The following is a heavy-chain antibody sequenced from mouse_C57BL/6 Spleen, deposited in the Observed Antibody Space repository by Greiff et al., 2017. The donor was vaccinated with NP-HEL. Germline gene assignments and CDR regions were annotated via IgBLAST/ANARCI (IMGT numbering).Heavy chain of an antibody. CDR1: GYTFTSYW. J-gene: IGHJ3*01. D-gene: IGHD3-2*02. CDR2: IHPNSGST. Sequence: QVQLQQSGAELVKPGASVKLSCKASGYTFTSYWMHWVKQRPGQGLEWIGMIHPNSGSTNYNEKFKSKATLTVDKSSSTAYMQLSSLTSEDSAVYYCAREGSGYFAYWGQGTLVTVSA. CDR3: AREGSGYFAY. V-gene: IGHV1-64*01.